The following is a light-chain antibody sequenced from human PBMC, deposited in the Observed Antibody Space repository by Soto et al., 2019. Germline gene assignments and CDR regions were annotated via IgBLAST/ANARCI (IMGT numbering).Light chain of an antibody. Sequence: EIVLTQSPGTLSLSPGGRATLSCRASQSVSSSYLAWYQQKPGQAPRLLIYGASSRATGIPDRFSGSGSGTDFTLTISRLEPEDFAVYYCQQRRNWQVTFGQGTRLEIK. CDR1: QSVSSSY. J-gene: IGKJ5*01. CDR2: GAS. CDR3: QQRRNWQVT. V-gene: IGKV3D-20*02.